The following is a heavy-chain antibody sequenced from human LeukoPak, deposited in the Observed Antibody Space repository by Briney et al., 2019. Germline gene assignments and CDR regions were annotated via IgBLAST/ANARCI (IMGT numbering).Heavy chain of an antibody. CDR2: IIPIFGTA. J-gene: IGHJ6*02. D-gene: IGHD2-2*02. CDR3: ARTLDCSSTSCYTEPNYYYYGMDV. CDR1: GGTFSSYA. V-gene: IGHV1-69*13. Sequence: GASVKVSCKASGGTFSSYAISWVRQAPGQGLEWMGGIIPIFGTANYARKFQGRVTITADESTSTAYMELSSLRSEDTAVYYCARTLDCSSTSCYTEPNYYYYGMDVWGQGTTVTVPS.